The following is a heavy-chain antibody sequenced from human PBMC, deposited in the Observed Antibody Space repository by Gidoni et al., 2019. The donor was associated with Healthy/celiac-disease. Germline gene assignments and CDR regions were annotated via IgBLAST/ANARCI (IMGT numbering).Heavy chain of an antibody. D-gene: IGHD6-6*01. J-gene: IGHJ5*02. CDR3: ARLRGEYSSSRDWFDP. Sequence: EVQLVQSGAEVQKPGESLKISCKGSGYSFTSYWLGWVRQMPGKGLEWMGIIYPGDSDTRYSPSFQGQVTISADKSISTAYLQWSSLKASDTAMYYCARLRGEYSSSRDWFDPWGQGTLVTVSS. V-gene: IGHV5-51*03. CDR1: GYSFTSYW. CDR2: IYPGDSDT.